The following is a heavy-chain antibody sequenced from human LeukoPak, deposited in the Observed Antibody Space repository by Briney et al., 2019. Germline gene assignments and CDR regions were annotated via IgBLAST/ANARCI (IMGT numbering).Heavy chain of an antibody. J-gene: IGHJ6*03. D-gene: IGHD3-3*01. CDR1: GFTFSSYS. CDR3: ARDPNDFWSGYWHYYMDV. V-gene: IGHV3-21*01. CDR2: ISSSSHYI. Sequence: GGSLRLSCAASGFTFSSYSLNWVRQAPGMGLEWVSSISSSSHYIYYADSVKGRFTISRDNAKNSLYLQMNSLRAEDTAVYYCARDPNDFWSGYWHYYMDVWGKGTTVTVSS.